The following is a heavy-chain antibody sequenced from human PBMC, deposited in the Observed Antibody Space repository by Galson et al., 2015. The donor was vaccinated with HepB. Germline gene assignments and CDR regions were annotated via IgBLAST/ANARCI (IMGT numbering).Heavy chain of an antibody. Sequence: SLRLSCAASGFTFRSYGLHWVRQTPGKGLEWVAFISFDGSLQDYADIAKGRFTVSRDNSRKISFLQMSSLRTDDTAIYYCARDAYCAGGNCYSGLAHWGQGTLVTVSS. CDR2: ISFDGSLQ. V-gene: IGHV3-30-3*01. J-gene: IGHJ4*02. CDR3: ARDAYCAGGNCYSGLAH. CDR1: GFTFRSYG. D-gene: IGHD2-21*01.